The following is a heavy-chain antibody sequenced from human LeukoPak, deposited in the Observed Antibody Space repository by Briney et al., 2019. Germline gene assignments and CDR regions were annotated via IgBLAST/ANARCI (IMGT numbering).Heavy chain of an antibody. V-gene: IGHV1-46*01. CDR2: INPSDGGT. CDR1: GYAFTSYY. Sequence: APVKVSCKASGYAFTSYYMHWVRQAPGQGLEWMGIINPSDGGTSYAQKFQGRVTMTRDTSTSTVYMELSSLRSEDTAVYHCAREPPASGYFDYWGQGSLATVSS. CDR3: AREPPASGYFDY. J-gene: IGHJ4*02.